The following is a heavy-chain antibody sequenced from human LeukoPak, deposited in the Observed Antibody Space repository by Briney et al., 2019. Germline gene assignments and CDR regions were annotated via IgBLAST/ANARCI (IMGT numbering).Heavy chain of an antibody. Sequence: GGSLRVSCAASGFSFSSYWMTWVRQAPGKGLEWVARTNQDGGEKYYVDYVKGRFTISRENAKNSLFLQMNSLRAEDTAAYYCARGTGYNRWGTYYFDNWGQGTLVTVSS. J-gene: IGHJ4*02. CDR1: GFSFSSYW. V-gene: IGHV3-7*05. D-gene: IGHD5-24*01. CDR2: TNQDGGEK. CDR3: ARGTGYNRWGTYYFDN.